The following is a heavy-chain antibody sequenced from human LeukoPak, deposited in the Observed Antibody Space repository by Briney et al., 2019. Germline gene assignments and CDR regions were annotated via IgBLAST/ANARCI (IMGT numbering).Heavy chain of an antibody. CDR1: GGFFGGYY. D-gene: IGHD6-6*01. CDR2: INHSGST. J-gene: IGHJ4*02. Sequence: SETLSLTCAVYGGFFGGYYWSWIRQPPGKGLGWVGEINHSGSTNYNPSLKSRVTISVDTSKNQFSLKLSSVTAADTAVYYCARDPYSSSPWSGYWGQGTLVTVSS. V-gene: IGHV4-34*01. CDR3: ARDPYSSSPWSGY.